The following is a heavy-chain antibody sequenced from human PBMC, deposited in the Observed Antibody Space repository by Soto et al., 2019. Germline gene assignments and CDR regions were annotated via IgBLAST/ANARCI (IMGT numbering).Heavy chain of an antibody. Sequence: EVQLVESGGGLVKPGGSLRLSCAASGFPFSSYNMNWVRQAPGKGLEWVASISASSSIYYADSMKGRFTISRDNAKNSLYLHMNDLRAEDTAVYYCARDDGGYRYGRRQYPFDSWGQGTLVTVSS. V-gene: IGHV3-21*01. CDR3: ARDDGGYRYGRRQYPFDS. D-gene: IGHD5-18*01. CDR2: ISASSSI. J-gene: IGHJ4*02. CDR1: GFPFSSYN.